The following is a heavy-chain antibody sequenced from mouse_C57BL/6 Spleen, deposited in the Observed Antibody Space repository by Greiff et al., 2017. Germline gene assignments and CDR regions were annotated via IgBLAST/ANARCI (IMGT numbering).Heavy chain of an antibody. CDR2: IHPNSGST. CDR1: GYTFTSYW. CDR3: ARGSIYYDYDHAMDY. V-gene: IGHV1-64*01. J-gene: IGHJ4*01. D-gene: IGHD2-4*01. Sequence: QVQLQQPGAELVKPGASVKLSCKASGYTFTSYWMHWVKQRPGQGLEWIGMIHPNSGSTNYNEKFKSKATLTVDKSSSTAYMQLSSLTSEDSAVYYCARGSIYYDYDHAMDYWGQGTSVTVSS.